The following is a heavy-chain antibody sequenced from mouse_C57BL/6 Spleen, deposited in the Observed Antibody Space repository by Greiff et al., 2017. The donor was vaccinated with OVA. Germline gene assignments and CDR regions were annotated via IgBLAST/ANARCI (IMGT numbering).Heavy chain of an antibody. CDR3: EGDSNYGYFDV. J-gene: IGHJ1*03. V-gene: IGHV1-82*01. CDR1: GYAFSTSW. CDR2: IYPGDGDT. Sequence: QVQLKQSGPELVKPGASVKISCKASGYAFSTSWMNWVKQGPGKGLGWFGRIYPGDGDTNYNGKFKGKATLTADKSSSTAYMQLSSLTSEDSAVYFCEGDSNYGYFDVWGTGTTVTVSS. D-gene: IGHD2-5*01.